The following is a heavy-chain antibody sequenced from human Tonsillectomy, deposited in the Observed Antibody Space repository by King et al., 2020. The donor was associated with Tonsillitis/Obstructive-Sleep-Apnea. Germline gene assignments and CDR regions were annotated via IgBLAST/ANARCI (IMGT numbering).Heavy chain of an antibody. J-gene: IGHJ5*02. CDR2: IIPIFGTT. V-gene: IGHV1-69*01. D-gene: IGHD2-8*01. CDR3: VEGRLSQEWWCDP. CDR1: GGTFSSFA. Sequence: QLVQSGAEVKKPGSSVKVSCKASGGTFSSFAICWVRQAPGQGLEWMGGIIPIFGTTNYAQKFQGRVTITADESTSTAYMELSSLRSENTAVYYCVEGRLSQEWWCDPWGQGTLVTVSS.